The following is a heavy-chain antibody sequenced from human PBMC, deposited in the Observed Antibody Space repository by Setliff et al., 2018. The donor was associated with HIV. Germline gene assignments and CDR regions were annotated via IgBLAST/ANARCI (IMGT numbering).Heavy chain of an antibody. CDR1: GGSFSGYH. J-gene: IGHJ6*03. V-gene: IGHV4-34*01. D-gene: IGHD2-15*01. CDR2: INHSGRT. Sequence: SETLSLTCAVYGGSFSGYHWNWIRQPPGKGLEWIGEINHSGRTNYNPSLKSRVTISVDTSKTQFSLKLRSVTAADTAMYYCARVSITYWYSIPTFYYYYMDVWGKGTKVTVSS. CDR3: ARVSITYWYSIPTFYYYYMDV.